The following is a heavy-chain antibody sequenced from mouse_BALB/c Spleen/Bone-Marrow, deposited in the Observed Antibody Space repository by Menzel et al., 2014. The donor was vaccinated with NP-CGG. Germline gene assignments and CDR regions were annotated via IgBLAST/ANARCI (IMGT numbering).Heavy chain of an antibody. CDR2: ISSGGSYT. J-gene: IGHJ2*01. Sequence: EVKLMESGGGLVEPGGSLKLSCAASGFTFSSYTMSWVRQTPEKRLEWVATISSGGSYTYYPDSVKGRFTISRDNAKNTLYLQMSSLKSEDTAMYYCTREDTNWDFDYWGQGTTLTVSS. CDR1: GFTFSSYT. V-gene: IGHV5-6-4*01. CDR3: TREDTNWDFDY. D-gene: IGHD4-1*01.